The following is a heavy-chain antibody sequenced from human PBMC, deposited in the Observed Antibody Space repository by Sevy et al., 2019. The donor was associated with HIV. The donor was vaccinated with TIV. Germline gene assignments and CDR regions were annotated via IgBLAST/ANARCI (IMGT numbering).Heavy chain of an antibody. CDR2: IRYDGSNK. CDR3: AKDLHIVATHAYWFDS. J-gene: IGHJ5*01. CDR1: GFTFSSYG. D-gene: IGHD5-12*01. V-gene: IGHV3-30*02. Sequence: GGSLRLSCAASGFTFSSYGMHWVRQAPGKGLEWVAFIRYDGSNKYYADSVKGRFTISRDNSKNTLYLQMNSLRAEDTAVYYCAKDLHIVATHAYWFDSWGQGTLVTVSS.